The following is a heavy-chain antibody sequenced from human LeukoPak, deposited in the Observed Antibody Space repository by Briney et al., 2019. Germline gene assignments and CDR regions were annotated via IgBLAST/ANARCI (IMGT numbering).Heavy chain of an antibody. CDR1: GFSISSAA. J-gene: IGHJ4*02. CDR3: VASRGVTRAKTEY. D-gene: IGHD3-10*01. CDR2: ISGSGGNT. V-gene: IGHV3-23*01. Sequence: PGGSLRLSYAASGFSISSAAMSWVRQAPGKGLEWGSAISGSGGNTFYADSVKGRFTISRDNSQNTLYLHMNSLRGEDTAVYYCVASRGVTRAKTEYWGQETLVTVSS.